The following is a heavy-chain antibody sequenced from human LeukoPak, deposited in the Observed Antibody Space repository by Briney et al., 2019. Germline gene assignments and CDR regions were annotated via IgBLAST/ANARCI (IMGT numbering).Heavy chain of an antibody. CDR2: ISGDGGNS. CDR1: GFTFDDYA. J-gene: IGHJ4*02. V-gene: IGHV3-43*02. CDR3: AKDLSKYNWNDGPLDY. Sequence: GGSLRLSCAASGFTFDDYAMHWVRQAPGKGLEWVSFISGDGGNSYYADSVKGRFTISRDNSINSLFLQMNSLRSEDTALYYCAKDLSKYNWNDGPLDYWGQGSPVTVSS. D-gene: IGHD1-20*01.